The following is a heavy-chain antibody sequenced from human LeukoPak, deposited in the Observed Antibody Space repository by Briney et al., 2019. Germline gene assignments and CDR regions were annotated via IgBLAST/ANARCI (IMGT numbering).Heavy chain of an antibody. V-gene: IGHV4-34*09. CDR3: ARLDILTAANFDP. J-gene: IGHJ5*02. CDR1: GGSFSGYY. Sequence: SETLSLTCAVYGGSFSGYYWSWIRQPPGKGLEWIGEINHSGSTNYNPSLKSRLTISVDTSKNQFSLRLSSVTAADTAVYYCARLDILTAANFDPWGQGTLVTVSS. D-gene: IGHD3-9*01. CDR2: INHSGST.